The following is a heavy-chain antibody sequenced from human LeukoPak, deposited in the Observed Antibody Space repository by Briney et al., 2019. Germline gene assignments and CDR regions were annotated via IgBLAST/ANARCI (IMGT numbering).Heavy chain of an antibody. D-gene: IGHD3-10*01. CDR2: INPNSGGT. V-gene: IGHV1-2*02. CDR3: ARDSGTTGEVKFDP. Sequence: ASVKVSCKASGYTFTGYYMHWVRQPPGQGLEWMGWINPNSGGTNYAQKFQGRVTMTRDASISTAYMELSRLRSDDTAVYFCARDSGTTGEVKFDPWGQGTLVTVSS. CDR1: GYTFTGYY. J-gene: IGHJ5*02.